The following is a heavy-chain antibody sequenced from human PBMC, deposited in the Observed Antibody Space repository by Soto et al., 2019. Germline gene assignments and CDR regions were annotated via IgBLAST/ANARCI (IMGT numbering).Heavy chain of an antibody. D-gene: IGHD2-15*01. J-gene: IGHJ3*02. V-gene: IGHV1-46*03. CDR3: ARGGTVVAAVDAFDI. CDR1: GYRMSGDY. CDR2: INPSGGST. Sequence: ASVNGACKASGYRMSGDYGGRGRQTHGQGLEWMGIINPSGGSTSYAQKFQGRVTMTRDTSTSTVYMELSSLRSEDTAVYYCARGGTVVAAVDAFDIWGQGTMVTVSS.